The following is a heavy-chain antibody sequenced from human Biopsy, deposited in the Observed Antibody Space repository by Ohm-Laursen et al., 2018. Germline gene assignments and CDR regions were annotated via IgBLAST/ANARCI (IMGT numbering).Heavy chain of an antibody. V-gene: IGHV3-11*01. J-gene: IGHJ6*02. Sequence: GSLRLSCSASGFPFSDYYMRWIRQAPGKGLEWVSYISSGGTTIYYADSVKGRFTISRDNAKNSLYLQMNSLRADDTAVYYCARDTRWNPYHMDVWGQGTTVTVSS. CDR1: GFPFSDYY. CDR3: ARDTRWNPYHMDV. CDR2: ISSGGTTI. D-gene: IGHD1-1*01.